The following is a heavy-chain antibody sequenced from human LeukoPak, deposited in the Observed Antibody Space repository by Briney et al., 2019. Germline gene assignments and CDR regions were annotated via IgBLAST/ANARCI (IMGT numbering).Heavy chain of an antibody. J-gene: IGHJ4*02. CDR1: GFISNNSA. D-gene: IGHD3-10*01. CDR2: ISNTGSKK. Sequence: SLRPSSALSGFISNNSATHWVRHAPDGGLGWVAVISNTGSKKNYTDSVKGRSTIPRDNPNNTPYLQMNRQRAEPTAVNYCARDPYGSGPNYFDYWGQGTLVTVSS. V-gene: IGHV3-30*10. CDR3: ARDPYGSGPNYFDY.